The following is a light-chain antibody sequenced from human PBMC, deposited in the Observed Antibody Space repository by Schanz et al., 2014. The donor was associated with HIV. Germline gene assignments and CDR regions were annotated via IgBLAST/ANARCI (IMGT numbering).Light chain of an antibody. CDR2: EVT. V-gene: IGLV2-23*02. J-gene: IGLJ1*01. Sequence: QSALTQPASVSGSPGQSITISCTGTRRDIGAYNYVSWYQQYPGKAPKLMIYEVTKRPSGVPDRFSGSKSGNTASLTISGLQAEDEADYYCCSYAGSSTYVFGTGTKLTVL. CDR1: RRDIGAYNY. CDR3: CSYAGSSTYV.